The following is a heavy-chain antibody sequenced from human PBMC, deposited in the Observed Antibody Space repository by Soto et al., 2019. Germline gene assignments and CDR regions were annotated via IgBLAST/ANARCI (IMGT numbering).Heavy chain of an antibody. D-gene: IGHD3-10*01. J-gene: IGHJ4*02. CDR1: GFTFISSS. V-gene: IGHV3-23*01. Sequence: EVQLLESGGGLVQPGWSLRLSCAASGFTFISSSMNWVRQAPVKGLDLVASVGGGGDKTFYPDSVKGRFTISRDDSQNKLYLQMNRLRAEDTAVYFCAMRDSGSGRSPPLITYWCQGTLVTVSS. CDR2: VGGGGDKT. CDR3: AMRDSGSGRSPPLITY.